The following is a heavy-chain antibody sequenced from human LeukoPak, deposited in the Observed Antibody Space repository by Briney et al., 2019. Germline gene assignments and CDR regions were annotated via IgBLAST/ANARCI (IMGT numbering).Heavy chain of an antibody. CDR3: ASGGHLDY. Sequence: GGSLRLSRAASGLTFSNFWMSWVRQAPGKGLEWAANINENGGEKHYVDSVRGRFTISRDNAKNSLSLEMTSLRGEDTAVYYCASGGHLDYWGQGTLVTVSS. CDR1: GLTFSNFW. J-gene: IGHJ4*02. D-gene: IGHD3-16*01. V-gene: IGHV3-7*01. CDR2: INENGGEK.